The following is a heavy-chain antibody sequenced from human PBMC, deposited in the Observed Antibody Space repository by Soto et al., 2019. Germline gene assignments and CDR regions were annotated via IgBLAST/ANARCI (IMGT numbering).Heavy chain of an antibody. V-gene: IGHV3-30-3*01. CDR1: GFTFSTYS. CDR3: ARVYSSLDYGIDY. CDR2: ISYDGSNK. D-gene: IGHD6-6*01. J-gene: IGHJ4*02. Sequence: QVQLVESGGGVVQPGRSLRLSCAASGFTFSTYSMHWFRQAPGKGLEWVAVISYDGSNKYYADSVKGRCTISRDNSKNTLFLQMDSLRPEDTAMYYCARVYSSLDYGIDYWGQGTLVTVSS.